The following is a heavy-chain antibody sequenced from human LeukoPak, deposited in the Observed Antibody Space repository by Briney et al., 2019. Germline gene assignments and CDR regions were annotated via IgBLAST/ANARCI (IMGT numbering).Heavy chain of an antibody. D-gene: IGHD3-10*01. CDR3: AKAVRSMVTGGGYFDS. V-gene: IGHV3-23*01. CDR2: LSGGGDSR. Sequence: GGSLRLSCAASGFAFSNYAMSWVRQAPGKGLEWVSSLSGGGDSRYYADSVMGRFTISRDNSKNTLYMQMNSLRAEDTAVYYCAKAVRSMVTGGGYFDSWGQGTLVTVSS. J-gene: IGHJ4*02. CDR1: GFAFSNYA.